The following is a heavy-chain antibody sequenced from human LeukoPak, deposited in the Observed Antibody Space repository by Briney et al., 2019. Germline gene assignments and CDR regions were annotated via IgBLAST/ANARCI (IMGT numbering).Heavy chain of an antibody. D-gene: IGHD2-15*01. CDR2: ISVSGNT. J-gene: IGHJ4*02. CDR3: AKAPVTTCSGAYCYPFDY. V-gene: IGHV3-23*01. CDR1: GFTLSSYA. Sequence: GSLRLSCAASGFTLSSYAMSWVRQGPGKGLEWVSAISVSGNTYHADSVKGRFTISRDSYKNTLYLQMNSLRAEDAAVYYCAKAPVTTCSGAYCYPFDYWGQGTLVTVSS.